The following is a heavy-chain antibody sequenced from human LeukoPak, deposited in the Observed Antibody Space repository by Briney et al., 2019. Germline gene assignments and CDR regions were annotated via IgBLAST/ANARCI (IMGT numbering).Heavy chain of an antibody. CDR2: IYSSGST. V-gene: IGHV4-59*01. D-gene: IGHD2-21*02. CDR3: ARFAYCGGHCWYYFDY. CDR1: GGSISSYY. Sequence: PSETLSLTCTVSGGSISSYYWSWIRQPPGKGLGWIGYIYSSGSTNYNPSLKSRITISVDTSKSQFSLKLSSVTAADTAVYYCARFAYCGGHCWYYFDYWGQGSLVTVSS. J-gene: IGHJ4*02.